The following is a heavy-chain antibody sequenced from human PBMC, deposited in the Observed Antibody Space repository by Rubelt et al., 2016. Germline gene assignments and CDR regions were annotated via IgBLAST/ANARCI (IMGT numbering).Heavy chain of an antibody. J-gene: IGHJ4*02. CDR3: ARGSPGDY. CDR2: ISTSSSTI. CDR1: GFTFSSYS. V-gene: IGHV3-48*04. Sequence: DVQLVESGGGLVQPGRSLRLSCVASGFTFSSYSMNWVRQAPGKGLECISYISTSSSTIYYADSVKGRFTIARDNAKNSVSLQMNSLRVEDTAVYYCARGSPGDYWGQGTLVIVSS.